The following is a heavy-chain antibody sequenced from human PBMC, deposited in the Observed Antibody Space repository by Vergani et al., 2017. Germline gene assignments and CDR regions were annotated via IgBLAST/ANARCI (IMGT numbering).Heavy chain of an antibody. V-gene: IGHV3-23*01. CDR2: ISGSGVSA. CDR1: EFTFSNYA. Sequence: EVQLLESGGGLVQPGGSLRLTCAASEFTFSNYAMNWVRQAPGKGLEWVSGISGSGVSAYYTDSVKGRFTISRDNSKNTLYLQMDSLRAEDTAVYYCARDPGNYDFWSAYFDYWGQGTLVTVSS. D-gene: IGHD3-3*01. CDR3: ARDPGNYDFWSAYFDY. J-gene: IGHJ4*02.